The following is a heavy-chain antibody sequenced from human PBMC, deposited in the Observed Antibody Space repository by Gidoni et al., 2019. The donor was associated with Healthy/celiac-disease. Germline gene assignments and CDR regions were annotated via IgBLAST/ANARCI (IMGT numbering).Heavy chain of an antibody. CDR1: GGTLSRYA. J-gene: IGHJ3*02. V-gene: IGHV1-69*01. Sequence: QVQLVQSGAARKKPGYSVKVSCKATGGTLSRYAISWVRQDPGQGLGWMGWIIPIFVTLTYAQQFQGRVTITADESTSTACMVLSSLSSEATAVYYCARDRWGCGGYCYGAFDIWGQGTMVTGSS. D-gene: IGHD2-21*02. CDR3: ARDRWGCGGYCYGAFDI. CDR2: IIPIFVTL.